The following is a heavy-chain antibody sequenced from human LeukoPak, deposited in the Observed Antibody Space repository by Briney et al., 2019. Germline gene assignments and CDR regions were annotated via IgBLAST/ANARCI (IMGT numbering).Heavy chain of an antibody. V-gene: IGHV3-30*03. CDR2: ISHEGTDK. Sequence: GGSLRLSCAASGFTFRSFAMHWVRQAPGKGLEWVAIISHEGTDKYYADSVKGRFTISRDNPKNALHLQMNSLRIEDTAVYYCVQRGGLDYWGQGTLVTVSS. J-gene: IGHJ4*02. D-gene: IGHD3-16*01. CDR1: GFTFRSFA. CDR3: VQRGGLDY.